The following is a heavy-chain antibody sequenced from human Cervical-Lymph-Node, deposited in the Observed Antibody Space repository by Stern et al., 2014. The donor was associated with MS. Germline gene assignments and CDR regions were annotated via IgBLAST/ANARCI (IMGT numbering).Heavy chain of an antibody. CDR2: IYWDDDY. CDR3: SHRRYGDYGHYGMDV. D-gene: IGHD4-17*01. J-gene: IGHJ6*02. Sequence: QVTLKESGPTLAKPTQPLTLTCTFSGFSLSTSGVGVGCIRQRPGTARVGLVLIYWDDDYSSRPSLKSRPNLTNDSHKNQWVPIMTNMDPVDTATYYCSHRRYGDYGHYGMDVWGQGTTVTVSS. CDR1: GFSLSTSGVG. V-gene: IGHV2-5*02.